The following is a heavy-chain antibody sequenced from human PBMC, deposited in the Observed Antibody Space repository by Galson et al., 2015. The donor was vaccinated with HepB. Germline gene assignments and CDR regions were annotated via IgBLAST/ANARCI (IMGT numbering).Heavy chain of an antibody. CDR3: ARGKRVTRLSGAHLRAFDI. J-gene: IGHJ3*02. Sequence: LSLTCAVYGGSFSGYYWSWIRQPPGKGLEWIGEINHSGSTNYNPSLKSRVTISVDTSKNQFSLKLSSVTAADTAVYYCARGKRVTRLSGAHLRAFDIWGQGTMVTVSS. D-gene: IGHD3-3*01. CDR2: INHSGST. V-gene: IGHV4-34*01. CDR1: GGSFSGYY.